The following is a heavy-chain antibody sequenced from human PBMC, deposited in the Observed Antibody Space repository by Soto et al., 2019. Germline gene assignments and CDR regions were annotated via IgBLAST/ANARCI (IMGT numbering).Heavy chain of an antibody. CDR1: GFTFSSYG. CDR3: AKDLGGPYY. CDR2: ISYDGSNK. V-gene: IGHV3-30*18. J-gene: IGHJ4*02. Sequence: VQLVESGGGVVQPGRSLRLSCAASGFTFSSYGMHWVRQAPGKGLEWVAVISYDGSNKYYADSVKGRFTISRDNSKNTLNLQMNSLRAEDTAVYYCAKDLGGPYYWGQGTLVTVSS.